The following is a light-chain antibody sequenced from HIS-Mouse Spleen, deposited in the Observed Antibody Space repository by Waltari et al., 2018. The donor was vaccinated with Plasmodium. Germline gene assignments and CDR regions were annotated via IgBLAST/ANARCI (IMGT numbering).Light chain of an antibody. CDR2: EDS. CDR3: YSTDSSGNHRV. CDR1: ALPKKY. J-gene: IGLJ3*02. V-gene: IGLV3-10*01. Sequence: SYELTQPPSVSVSPGQTARITCSGDALPKKYAYWYQQKSGQAPVLVIYEDSKRPSGIPESFSGSSSGTIATLTSSGAQVEDEADYYCYSTDSSGNHRVFGGGTKLTVL.